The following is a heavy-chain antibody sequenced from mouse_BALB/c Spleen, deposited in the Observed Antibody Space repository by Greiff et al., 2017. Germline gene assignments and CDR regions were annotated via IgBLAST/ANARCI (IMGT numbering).Heavy chain of an antibody. CDR2: INSNGGST. CDR1: GFTFSSYG. V-gene: IGHV5-6-3*01. J-gene: IGHJ4*01. CDR3: ARDWGPYAMDY. Sequence: EVMLVESGGGLVQPGGSLKLSCAASGFTFSSYGMSWVRQTPDKRLELVATINSNGGSTYYPDSVKGRFTISRDNAKNTLYLQMSSLKSEDTAMYYCARDWGPYAMDYWGQGTSVTVSS.